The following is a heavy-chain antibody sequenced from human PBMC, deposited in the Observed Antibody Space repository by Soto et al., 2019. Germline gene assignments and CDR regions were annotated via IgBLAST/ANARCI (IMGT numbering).Heavy chain of an antibody. D-gene: IGHD3-22*01. CDR3: AKDSAHGSLCDYYDSSGYYSRCPYYFDY. CDR2: ISYDGSNK. V-gene: IGHV3-30*18. J-gene: IGHJ4*02. CDR1: GFTFSSYG. Sequence: GSLRLSCAASGFTFSSYGMHWVRQAPGKGLEWVAVISYDGSNKYYADSVKGRFTISRDNSKNTLYLQMNSLRAEDTAVYYCAKDSAHGSLCDYYDSSGYYSRCPYYFDYWGQGTLVTVSS.